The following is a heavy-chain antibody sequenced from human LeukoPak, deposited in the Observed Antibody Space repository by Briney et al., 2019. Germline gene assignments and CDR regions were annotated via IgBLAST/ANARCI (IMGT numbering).Heavy chain of an antibody. CDR2: IYYSGTT. V-gene: IGHV4-39*01. CDR1: GGSISSSDHY. J-gene: IGHJ4*02. CDR3: ARQRRWIQQI. D-gene: IGHD5-24*01. Sequence: SETLSLTCTVSGGSISSSDHYWGWIRQSPGMGLGWIGSIYYSGTTYYNPSLKSRVTISVDTSKNQFSLKLSSVTAADTAVYYCARQRRWIQQIWGQGTLVTVSS.